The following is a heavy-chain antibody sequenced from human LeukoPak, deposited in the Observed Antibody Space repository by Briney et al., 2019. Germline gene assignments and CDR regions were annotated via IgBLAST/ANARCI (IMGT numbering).Heavy chain of an antibody. CDR1: GGSISSGSYY. CDR3: ARAPMYYYDSSGYSHLPYYFDY. V-gene: IGHV4-61*02. J-gene: IGHJ4*02. Sequence: SETLSLTCTVSGGSISSGSYYWSWIRQPAGKGLEWIGRIYTSGSTNYNPSLKSRVTISVDTSKNQFSLKLSSVTAADTAVYYCARAPMYYYDSSGYSHLPYYFDYWGQGTLVTVSS. CDR2: IYTSGST. D-gene: IGHD3-22*01.